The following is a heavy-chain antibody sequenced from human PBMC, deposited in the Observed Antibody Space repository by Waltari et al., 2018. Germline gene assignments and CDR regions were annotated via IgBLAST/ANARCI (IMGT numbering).Heavy chain of an antibody. Sequence: QVQLVESGGGVVQPGRSLRLSCAASGFTFSSYAMHWVRQAPGKGLEWVAVISYDGSNKYYADSVKGRFTISRDNSKNTLYLQMNSLRAEDTAVHYCARDLSGWFDPWGQGTLVTVSS. CDR3: ARDLSGWFDP. CDR1: GFTFSSYA. CDR2: ISYDGSNK. J-gene: IGHJ5*02. V-gene: IGHV3-30-3*01.